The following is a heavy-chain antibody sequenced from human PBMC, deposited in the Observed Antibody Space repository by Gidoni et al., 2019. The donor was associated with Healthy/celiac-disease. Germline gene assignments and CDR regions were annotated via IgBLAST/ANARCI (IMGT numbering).Heavy chain of an antibody. CDR2: IIPIFGTA. Sequence: QVQLVQSGAEVKKPGSSVKVSCKASGGTFSSYAISWVRPDPGQGLEWMGGIIPIFGTANYAQKYQGRVTITADESTSTAYMELSSLRSEDTAVYYCARGSSSWLRPRTLFDYWGQGTLVTVSS. CDR3: ARGSSSWLRPRTLFDY. J-gene: IGHJ4*02. V-gene: IGHV1-69*01. D-gene: IGHD6-13*01. CDR1: GGTFSSYA.